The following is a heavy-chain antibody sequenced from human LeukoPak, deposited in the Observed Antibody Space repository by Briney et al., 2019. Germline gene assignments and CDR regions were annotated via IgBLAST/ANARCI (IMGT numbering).Heavy chain of an antibody. V-gene: IGHV4-4*07. CDR1: GASLTIYY. D-gene: IGHD7-27*01. CDR3: ATGDHSFDN. CDR2: YASGTT. Sequence: PSETLSLTCSVSGASLTIYYWNWIRQPAGKGPEWIGRYASGTTTHNPSLKSPFSMSIDASKKQISLKLTSVTAADTAVYYCATGDHSFDNWGQGTLVTVTP. J-gene: IGHJ4*02.